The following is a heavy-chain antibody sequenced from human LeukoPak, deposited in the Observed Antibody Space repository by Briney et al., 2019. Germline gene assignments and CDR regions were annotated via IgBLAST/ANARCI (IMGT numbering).Heavy chain of an antibody. V-gene: IGHV4-34*01. D-gene: IGHD3-10*01. J-gene: IGHJ6*03. CDR1: GGSFSGYY. CDR2: INHSGST. Sequence: PSETLSLTCAVYGGSFSGYYWSWIRQPPGKGLEWIGEINHSGSTNYNPSLKSRVTISVDTSKNQFSLKLSSVTAADTAVYYCARKVRGVIRLRSYYYYYMDVWGKGTMVTVSS. CDR3: ARKVRGVIRLRSYYYYYMDV.